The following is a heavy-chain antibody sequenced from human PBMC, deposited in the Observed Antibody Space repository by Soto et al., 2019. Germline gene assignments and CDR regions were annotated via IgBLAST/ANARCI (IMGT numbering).Heavy chain of an antibody. CDR2: INPHGGST. CDR1: RDTFTSYY. Sequence: ASVKVSCKAPRDTFTSYYINWVRQAPGQGLEWMGVINPHGGSTAYAQKFKGRVTLTRDTSASTVYMEVSSLTSEDTAMYYCARSSGGNFGIIIEGTNWFAPWGQGTPVTVSS. J-gene: IGHJ5*02. CDR3: ARSSGGNFGIIIEGTNWFAP. D-gene: IGHD1-26*01. V-gene: IGHV1-46*01.